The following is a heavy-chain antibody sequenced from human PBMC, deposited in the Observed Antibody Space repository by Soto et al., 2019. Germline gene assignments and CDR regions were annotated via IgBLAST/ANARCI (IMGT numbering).Heavy chain of an antibody. Sequence: EVQMVESGGGLVQPGGSLRLSCAASGFTFSSYWMHWVRQAPGEGLVWVSRISGDGRTATYADSVKGRFTISRDNAENTLNLQMNSLRAEDTALYYCVRLRGGSIGTYGRDVWGQGTTVTVSS. J-gene: IGHJ6*02. V-gene: IGHV3-74*01. CDR1: GFTFSSYW. D-gene: IGHD5-12*01. CDR3: VRLRGGSIGTYGRDV. CDR2: ISGDGRTA.